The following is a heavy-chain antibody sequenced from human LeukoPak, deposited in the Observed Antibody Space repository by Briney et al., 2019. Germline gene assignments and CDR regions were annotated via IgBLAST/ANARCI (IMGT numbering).Heavy chain of an antibody. CDR3: ARDLLRDSSSSYGY. Sequence: PGESLRLSCAASGFTVSSNYMSWVRQAPGKGLEWVSVIYSGGSTYYADSVKGRFTISRDNSKNTLYLQMNSLRAEDTAVYYCARDLLRDSSSSYGYWGQGTLVTVSS. CDR2: IYSGGST. CDR1: GFTVSSNY. D-gene: IGHD6-6*01. V-gene: IGHV3-53*01. J-gene: IGHJ4*02.